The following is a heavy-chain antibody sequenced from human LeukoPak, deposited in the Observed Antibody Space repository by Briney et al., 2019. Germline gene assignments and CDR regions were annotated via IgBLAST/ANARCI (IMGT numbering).Heavy chain of an antibody. CDR2: IYWDDDK. CDR1: GFSLSTGGVG. D-gene: IGHD1-1*01. CDR3: AHRLGGNGWNEGYFQY. Sequence: SGPTLVNPTQPLTLTRTFSGFSLSTGGVGVGWIRQPPGKALEWLVLIYWDDDKRYSPSLKSRLSIVKDTSNNQVVLTMTNMDLLDTATYYCAHRLGGNGWNEGYFQYWGQGILVTVSS. J-gene: IGHJ1*01. V-gene: IGHV2-5*02.